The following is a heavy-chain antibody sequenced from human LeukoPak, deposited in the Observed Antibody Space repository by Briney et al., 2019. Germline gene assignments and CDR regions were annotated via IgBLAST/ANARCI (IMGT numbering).Heavy chain of an antibody. Sequence: ASVKVSCKASGYTFTNYDINWVRQATGQGLEWMGWMNPKSGNAGYAQKFQGRVTMTRDTSTSTAYMEVSSLRSEDTALYYCTMAGPGKYDPSGYYPVDYWGQGTLVTVSS. CDR3: TMAGPGKYDPSGYYPVDY. D-gene: IGHD3-22*01. CDR2: MNPKSGNA. V-gene: IGHV1-8*01. J-gene: IGHJ4*02. CDR1: GYTFTNYD.